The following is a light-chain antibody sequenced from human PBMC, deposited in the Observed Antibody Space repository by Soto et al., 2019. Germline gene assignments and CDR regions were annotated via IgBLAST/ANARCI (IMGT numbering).Light chain of an antibody. CDR2: DAS. CDR3: QQYSTYWT. CDR1: QSISSW. J-gene: IGKJ1*01. V-gene: IGKV1-5*01. Sequence: GDRVTITCRASQSISSWLAWYPQKPGKAPKFLIYDASNLESGVPSRFSGSGSGTEFTLPIRSLQPDDFATYYCQQYSTYWTFGQGTKVDI.